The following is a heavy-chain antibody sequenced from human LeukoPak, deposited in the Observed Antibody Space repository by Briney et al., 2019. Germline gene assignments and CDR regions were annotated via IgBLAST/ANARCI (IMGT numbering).Heavy chain of an antibody. V-gene: IGHV5-51*01. CDR2: IYPGDSDT. J-gene: IGHJ4*02. D-gene: IGHD3-10*01. CDR3: ARLPYYYGSGRYRGFNY. CDR1: GYSLTSYW. Sequence: TAGESLKISCKGSGYSLTSYWIGWVRQMPGKGLEWMGIIYPGDSDTRYSPSFQGQVTISADKSISTAYLQWSSLKASDTAMYYCARLPYYYGSGRYRGFNYWGQGTLVTVSS.